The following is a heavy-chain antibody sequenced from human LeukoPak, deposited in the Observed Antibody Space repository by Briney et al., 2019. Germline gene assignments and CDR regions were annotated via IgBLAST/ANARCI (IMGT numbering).Heavy chain of an antibody. Sequence: GRSLRLSCAASGFTISSYAMHWVRQAPGKGLEWVAVISYDGSNKYYADSVKGRFTISRDNSKNTLYLQMNSLRAEDTAVYYCASMAGTKQTNPYYFDYWGQGTLVTVSS. CDR3: ASMAGTKQTNPYYFDY. J-gene: IGHJ4*02. CDR1: GFTISSYA. CDR2: ISYDGSNK. V-gene: IGHV3-30*01. D-gene: IGHD6-19*01.